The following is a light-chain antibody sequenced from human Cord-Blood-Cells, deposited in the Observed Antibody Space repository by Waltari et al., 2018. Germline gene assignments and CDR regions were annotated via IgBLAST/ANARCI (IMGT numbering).Light chain of an antibody. CDR3: SSYTSSSTLV. V-gene: IGLV2-14*03. CDR1: SSDVGGYTY. Sequence: QSALTQPASVSGSPGQSITISCTGTSSDVGGYTYVSCYQQHPGKAPKLMIYDVSNRPSGVSNRFSGSKSGNTVSLTISGLQAEDEADYYCSSYTSSSTLVFGGGTKLTVL. J-gene: IGLJ3*02. CDR2: DVS.